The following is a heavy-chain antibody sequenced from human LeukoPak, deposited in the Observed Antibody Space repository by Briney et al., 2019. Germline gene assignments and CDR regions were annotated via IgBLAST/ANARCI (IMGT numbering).Heavy chain of an antibody. CDR3: ARIKPDNYGDYYYYYYMDV. V-gene: IGHV4-30-4*07. Sequence: PSETLSLTCAVSGGSVSSGGYAWSWIRQPPGKGLEWIGYIYYRGMTYFNPSLKSRASISVDTSKNQFSLKLSSVTAADTAVYYCARIKPDNYGDYYYYYYMDVWGKGTTVTVSS. CDR2: IYYRGMT. J-gene: IGHJ6*03. D-gene: IGHD4-17*01. CDR1: GGSVSSGGYA.